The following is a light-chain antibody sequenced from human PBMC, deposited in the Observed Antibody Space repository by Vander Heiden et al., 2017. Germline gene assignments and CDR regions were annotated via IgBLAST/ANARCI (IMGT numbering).Light chain of an antibody. CDR3: MIWHSSAYV. CDR1: SGINVDAYR. J-gene: IGLJ1*01. Sequence: QALLTQPSSLSASPGSSASLTCALRSGINVDAYRIYWYQQKPGSPPQYLLSYKSDSDKQQGSGVPSRFSGSKDDSANAGILLISGLQSEDEADYYCMIWHSSAYVFGTGTKVTVL. V-gene: IGLV5-45*03. CDR2: YKSDSDK.